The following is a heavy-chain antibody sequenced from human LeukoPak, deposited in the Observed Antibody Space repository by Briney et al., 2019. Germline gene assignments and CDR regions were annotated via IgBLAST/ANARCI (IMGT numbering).Heavy chain of an antibody. V-gene: IGHV4-34*01. CDR1: GGSFSGYY. CDR3: ARLTRLSGYPIDAFDI. Sequence: SETLSLTCAVYGGSFSGYYWTWIRQPPRKGLEWIGEIYHSGSTNYNPSLKSRVTMSVDTSKNQFSLKLSSVTAADTAVYYCARLTRLSGYPIDAFDIWGQGTMVTVSS. J-gene: IGHJ3*02. D-gene: IGHD3-22*01. CDR2: IYHSGST.